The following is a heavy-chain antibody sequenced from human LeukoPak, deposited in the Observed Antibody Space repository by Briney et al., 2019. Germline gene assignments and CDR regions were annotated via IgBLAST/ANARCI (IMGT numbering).Heavy chain of an antibody. V-gene: IGHV1-8*01. J-gene: IGHJ5*02. CDR1: GYTFTSYD. CDR2: MNPNSGNT. CDR3: ARTPPSSRGYSYGRFDP. D-gene: IGHD5-18*01. Sequence: ASVKVSCKASGYTFTSYDINWVRQAPGQGLEWMGWMNPNSGNTGYAQKFQGRVTMTRNTSISTAYMELSSLRSEDTAVYYCARTPPSSRGYSYGRFDPWGQGTLVTVSS.